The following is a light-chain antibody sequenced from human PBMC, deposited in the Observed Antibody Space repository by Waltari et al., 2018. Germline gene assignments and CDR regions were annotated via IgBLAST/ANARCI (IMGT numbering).Light chain of an antibody. J-gene: IGKJ1*01. V-gene: IGKV1-5*03. Sequence: DIQMPQPPSTVPACVGDRATPSVRSSQNIKKWLAWYQQKPGKAPKLLIHTASTLESGAPSRFSGSELGTEFTLTISSLQPDDFSIYYCLQYDLPPWTFGQGTKLQIK. CDR2: TAS. CDR3: LQYDLPPWT. CDR1: QNIKKW.